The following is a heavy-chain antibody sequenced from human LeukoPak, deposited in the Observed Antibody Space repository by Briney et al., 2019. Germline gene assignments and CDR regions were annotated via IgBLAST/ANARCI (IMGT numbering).Heavy chain of an antibody. CDR1: GGSISSSSYY. D-gene: IGHD6-13*01. CDR2: IYYSGST. V-gene: IGHV4-39*01. Sequence: SETLSLTCTVSGGSISSSSYYWGWIRQPPGTGLEWIGSIYYSGSTYYNPSLKGRVTISVDTSKNQFSLKLSSVTAADTAVYYCARDWQQLVPYYYYGMDVWGQGTTVTVSS. J-gene: IGHJ6*02. CDR3: ARDWQQLVPYYYYGMDV.